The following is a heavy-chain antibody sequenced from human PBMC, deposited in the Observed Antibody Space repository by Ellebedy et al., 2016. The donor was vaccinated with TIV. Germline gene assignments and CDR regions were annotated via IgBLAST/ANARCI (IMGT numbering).Heavy chain of an antibody. J-gene: IGHJ4*02. Sequence: AASVKVSCKASGYTFTSYAMHWVRQAPGQRLEWMGWINAGNGNTKYSQKFQGRVTITRDTSASPAYMELSSLRSEDTAVYYCARVGLEGYCSGGSCYSGLGFDYWGQGTLVTVSS. D-gene: IGHD2-15*01. CDR2: INAGNGNT. CDR3: ARVGLEGYCSGGSCYSGLGFDY. CDR1: GYTFTSYA. V-gene: IGHV1-3*01.